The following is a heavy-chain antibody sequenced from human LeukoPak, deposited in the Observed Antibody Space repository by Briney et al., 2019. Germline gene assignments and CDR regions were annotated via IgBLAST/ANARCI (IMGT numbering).Heavy chain of an antibody. D-gene: IGHD2-21*02. V-gene: IGHV3-74*01. CDR3: ARGSLYCGGDCYSDY. CDR1: GFTFSSYW. Sequence: GGSLRLSCAASGFTFSSYWMHWVRHAPGKGLVWVSCINMDGSLTNCADSVRGRFTISRDNAKNTLSLQMNSLRPEDTAVYYCARGSLYCGGDCYSDYWGQGTLVTVSS. CDR2: INMDGSLT. J-gene: IGHJ4*02.